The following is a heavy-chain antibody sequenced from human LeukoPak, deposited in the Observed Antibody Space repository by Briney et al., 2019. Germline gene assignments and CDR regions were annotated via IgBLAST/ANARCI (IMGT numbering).Heavy chain of an antibody. V-gene: IGHV3-21*01. CDR3: AREEGKQQMEAFDY. Sequence: GGSLRLSCAASGFTFSTYSMNWARQAPGKGGEWVSSMGGSSTSIYYAGSVKGRFTISRDNAKKSLYLQMNSLRAEDTAVYYCAREEGKQQMEAFDYWGQGTLVTVSS. CDR1: GFTFSTYS. J-gene: IGHJ4*02. D-gene: IGHD6-13*01. CDR2: MGGSSTSI.